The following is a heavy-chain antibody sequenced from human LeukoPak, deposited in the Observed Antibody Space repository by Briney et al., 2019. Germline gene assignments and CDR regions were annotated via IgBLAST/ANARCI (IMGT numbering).Heavy chain of an antibody. D-gene: IGHD3-3*01. Sequence: TGGSLRLSCAASGFTFSSYSMSWVRQAPGKGLEWVANIKQDGSEKYYVDSVKGRFTISRDNAKNSLYLQMNSLRAEDTAAYYCARAYYDFWSGYGLRYWGQGTLVTVSS. CDR3: ARAYYDFWSGYGLRY. J-gene: IGHJ4*02. CDR1: GFTFSSYS. CDR2: IKQDGSEK. V-gene: IGHV3-7*04.